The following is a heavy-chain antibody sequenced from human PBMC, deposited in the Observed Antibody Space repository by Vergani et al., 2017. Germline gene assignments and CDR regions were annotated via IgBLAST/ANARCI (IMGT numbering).Heavy chain of an antibody. D-gene: IGHD6-19*01. J-gene: IGHJ4*02. CDR2: ISGSGGST. CDR3: AKDSGYSSGWYWGDY. CDR1: GFTFSSYA. V-gene: IGHV3-23*01. Sequence: EVQLLESGGGLVQPGGSLRLSCAASGFTFSSYAMSWVRQAPGKGLEWVSAISGSGGSTYYADSVKGRFTLSRDNSKNTLYLQMNSLRAEDTAVYYCAKDSGYSSGWYWGDYWGQGTLVTVSS.